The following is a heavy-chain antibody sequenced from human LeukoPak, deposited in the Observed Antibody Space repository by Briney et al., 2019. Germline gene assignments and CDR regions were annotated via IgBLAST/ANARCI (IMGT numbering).Heavy chain of an antibody. D-gene: IGHD3-22*01. CDR1: GYTFTDYF. J-gene: IGHJ4*02. CDR3: ARDERYDSSGYPFDY. V-gene: IGHV1-2*02. CDR2: INPNSGGT. Sequence: ASVKVSCKASGYTFTDYFMHWVRQAPGQGLEWMGWINPNSGGTNYAQKFQGRVTMTRDTSISTAYMELSRLRSDDTAVYYCARDERYDSSGYPFDYWGQGTLVTVSS.